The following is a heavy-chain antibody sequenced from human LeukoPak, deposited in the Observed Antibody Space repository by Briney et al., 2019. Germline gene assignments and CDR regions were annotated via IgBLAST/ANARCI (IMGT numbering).Heavy chain of an antibody. CDR2: ISSSGSAI. CDR1: GFTFSNYE. J-gene: IGHJ5*02. V-gene: IGHV3-48*03. Sequence: GGSLRLSCAASGFTFSNYEMNWVRQTPGKGLEWVSYISSSGSAIYYADSVKGRFTISRDNAKNSLYLQMNSLRAEDTAVYYCARDFYNYGYVNWFDLWGQGTLVTVSS. CDR3: ARDFYNYGYVNWFDL. D-gene: IGHD5-18*01.